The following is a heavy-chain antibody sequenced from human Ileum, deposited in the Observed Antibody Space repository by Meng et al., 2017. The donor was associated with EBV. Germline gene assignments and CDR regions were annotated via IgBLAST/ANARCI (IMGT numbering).Heavy chain of an antibody. J-gene: IGHJ5*01. CDR1: GGLFNGSPYS. D-gene: IGHD2-15*01. Sequence: QLPPWGPGALHPWITSLLHCTFSGGLFNGSPYSWGWVRQPPGEWLEWIGGVHFSGSTYYNPSLKSRQTIAADTSKNQFSLRLSSVTAADTAVYYCARQGLLSTSGWIDSWGQGALVTVSS. CDR3: ARQGLLSTSGWIDS. V-gene: IGHV4-39*01. CDR2: VHFSGST.